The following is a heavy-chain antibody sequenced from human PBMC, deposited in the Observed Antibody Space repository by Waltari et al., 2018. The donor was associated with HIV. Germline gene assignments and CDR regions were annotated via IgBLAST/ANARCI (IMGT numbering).Heavy chain of an antibody. V-gene: IGHV1-2*06. CDR2: IDHNSGGT. CDR3: ARHGGDRPGAPIDY. J-gene: IGHJ4*02. D-gene: IGHD4-17*01. Sequence: QLQLLQSGADVKKPWDSVKVSCKSSGYTFTGSYLHWVRQAPGPALEYMGRIDHNSGGTNYAQSVQGRVTMTRDTSISTAYMELSSVRSDDTAVYYCARHGGDRPGAPIDYWGQGTLVTVAS. CDR1: GYTFTGSY.